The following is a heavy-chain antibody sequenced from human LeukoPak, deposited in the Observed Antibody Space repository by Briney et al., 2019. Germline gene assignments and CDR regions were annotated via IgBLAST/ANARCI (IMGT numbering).Heavy chain of an antibody. CDR1: GFTFSTYA. CDR3: AKGPYYDFWSGYYSGSIYYFDY. V-gene: IGHV3-23*01. CDR2: ISGTAGAI. Sequence: GGSLRLSCAASGFTFSTYAMNWVRQAPGNGLEWVSVISGTAGAIAYADSVKGRFTISRDNSKNTLYLQMNSLRAEDTAVYYCAKGPYYDFWSGYYSGSIYYFDYWGQGTLVTVSS. D-gene: IGHD3-3*01. J-gene: IGHJ4*02.